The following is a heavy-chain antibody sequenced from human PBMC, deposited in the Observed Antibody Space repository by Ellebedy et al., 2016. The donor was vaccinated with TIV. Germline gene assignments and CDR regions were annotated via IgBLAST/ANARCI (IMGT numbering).Heavy chain of an antibody. CDR3: AMWDEPKQAFEI. CDR1: GGSFRSYY. V-gene: IGHV4-59*08. J-gene: IGHJ3*02. CDR2: THHSGRS. Sequence: MPSETLSLTCTVSGGSFRSYYWNRIRQSPGKGLEWIGYTHHSGRSKRNPSLTSRVTMSVDTSKSQLSLNLSSVPAADTAVYYCAMWDEPKQAFEIWGQGTTVTVSS. D-gene: IGHD1-26*01.